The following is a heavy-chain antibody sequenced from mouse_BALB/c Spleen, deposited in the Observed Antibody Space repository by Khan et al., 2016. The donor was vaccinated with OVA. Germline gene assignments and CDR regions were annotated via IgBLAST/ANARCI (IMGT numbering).Heavy chain of an antibody. J-gene: IGHJ2*01. CDR3: ARKLYNFDY. CDR1: GYNFSSYW. V-gene: IGHV1S41*01. CDR2: IAPGSGSI. D-gene: IGHD2-1*01. Sequence: DLVKPGASVKLSCKASGYNFSSYWINWIKQRPGQGLEWIGRIAPGSGSIDYNEMFKDKAILTVDTSSRTAYIQLSSLSSEDSAVYFCARKLYNFDYWGQGTTLTVSS.